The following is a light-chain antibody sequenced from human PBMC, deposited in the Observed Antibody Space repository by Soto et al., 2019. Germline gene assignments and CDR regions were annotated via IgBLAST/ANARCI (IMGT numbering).Light chain of an antibody. CDR3: QQRSNWPLT. J-gene: IGKJ1*01. CDR1: QSVSSY. V-gene: IGKV3-11*01. Sequence: EIVLPQSPATLSLSPGERATLSCRASQSVSSYFAWYQQKPGQAPRLLIYDASNRATGIPARFSGSGSGTDFTLTISSLEPEDFAVYYCQQRSNWPLTFGPGTKVEIK. CDR2: DAS.